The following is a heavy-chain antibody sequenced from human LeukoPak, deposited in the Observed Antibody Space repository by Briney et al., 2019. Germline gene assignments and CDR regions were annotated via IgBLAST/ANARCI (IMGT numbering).Heavy chain of an antibody. V-gene: IGHV3-53*01. J-gene: IGHJ4*02. Sequence: GGSLRLFCAASAFTVSNNYMSWVRQAPGKGLEWVSVIYSGGSTYYADSVKGRFTISRDTSKNTLSLQMNSLRAEDTAVYYCASLSLGHYWGQGTLVTVSS. CDR3: ASLSLGHY. CDR2: IYSGGST. D-gene: IGHD6-6*01. CDR1: AFTVSNNY.